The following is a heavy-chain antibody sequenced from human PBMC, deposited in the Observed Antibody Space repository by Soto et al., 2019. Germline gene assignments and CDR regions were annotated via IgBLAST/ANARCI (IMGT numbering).Heavy chain of an antibody. J-gene: IGHJ4*02. D-gene: IGHD3-3*01. CDR1: GFTFSNAW. CDR2: IKSKTDGGKT. CDR3: TTRCFGVVIPSRLEDY. V-gene: IGHV3-15*07. Sequence: EVQLVESGGGLVKPGGSLRLSCAASGFTFSNAWMNWVRQAPGKGLEWVGRIKSKTDGGKTDYAAPGKGRFTISRDDSKNTLYLQMNSQKTDDTAVDYCTTRCFGVVIPSRLEDYWGQGTLVTVSS.